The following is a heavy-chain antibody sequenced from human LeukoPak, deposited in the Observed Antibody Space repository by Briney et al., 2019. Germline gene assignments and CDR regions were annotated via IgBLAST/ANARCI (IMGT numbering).Heavy chain of an antibody. D-gene: IGHD3-22*01. Sequence: GGSLRVSCAASAFTLSSYWMSWVRQAPGNGLEWVANIKQDGSEKYSVDSVKGRFTISRDNAKNSLYLQMNSLRAEDTAVYYCARGRADSGYRFDYWGQGTLVIVSS. J-gene: IGHJ4*02. CDR3: ARGRADSGYRFDY. CDR1: AFTLSSYW. CDR2: IKQDGSEK. V-gene: IGHV3-7*01.